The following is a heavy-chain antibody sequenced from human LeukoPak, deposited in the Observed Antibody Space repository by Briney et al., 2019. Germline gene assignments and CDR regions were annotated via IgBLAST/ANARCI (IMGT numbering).Heavy chain of an antibody. J-gene: IGHJ4*02. D-gene: IGHD6-19*01. CDR1: GYTFTSYW. CDR3: ARHKAGNGWDLDY. V-gene: IGHV5-51*01. Sequence: GESLKISCKGSGYTFTSYWIGWVRQMPGKGLESMGFIYPGDSDTRYSPSFEGQVTISANKSISTAYLQWNSLKASDTAMYYCARHKAGNGWDLDYWGQGTLVTVSS. CDR2: IYPGDSDT.